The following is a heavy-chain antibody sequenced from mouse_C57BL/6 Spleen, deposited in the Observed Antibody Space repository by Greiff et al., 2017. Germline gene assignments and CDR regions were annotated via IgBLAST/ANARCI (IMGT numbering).Heavy chain of an antibody. J-gene: IGHJ2*01. V-gene: IGHV10-1*01. CDR1: GFSFNTYA. D-gene: IGHD4-1*01. CDR3: VRYWDGFDY. CDR2: IRSKSNNYAT. Sequence: DVMLVASGGGLVQPKGSLKLSCAASGFSFNTYAMNWVRQAPGKGLEWVARIRSKSNNYATYYADSVKDRFTISRDDSESMLYLQMNNLKTEDTAMYYCVRYWDGFDYWGQGTTLTVSS.